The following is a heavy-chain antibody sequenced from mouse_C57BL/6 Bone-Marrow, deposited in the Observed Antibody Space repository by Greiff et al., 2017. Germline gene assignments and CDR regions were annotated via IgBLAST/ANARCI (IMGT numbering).Heavy chain of an antibody. V-gene: IGHV5-6*01. Sequence: EVQLQESGGDLVKPGGSLKLSCAASGFTFSSYGMSWVRPTPDKRLEWVATISSGGSYTYYPDSVKGRFTISRDNAKNTLYLQMSSLKSEDTAMYYCASHDGYFYWYFDVWGTGTTVTVSS. CDR2: ISSGGSYT. J-gene: IGHJ1*03. D-gene: IGHD2-3*01. CDR3: ASHDGYFYWYFDV. CDR1: GFTFSSYG.